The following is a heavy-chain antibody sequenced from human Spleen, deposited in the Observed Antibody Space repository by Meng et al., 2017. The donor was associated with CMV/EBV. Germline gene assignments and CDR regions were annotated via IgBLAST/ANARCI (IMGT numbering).Heavy chain of an antibody. Sequence: QGQLQPWGAGLLKPSETLSLTCAVYGGSFSGYYWSWIRQPPGKGLEWIGEINHSGSTNYNPSLKSRVTISVDTSKNQFSLKLSSVTAADTAVYYCAREGDTAMALVDYWGQGTLVTVSS. V-gene: IGHV4-34*01. CDR1: GGSFSGYY. D-gene: IGHD5-18*01. CDR3: AREGDTAMALVDY. J-gene: IGHJ4*02. CDR2: INHSGST.